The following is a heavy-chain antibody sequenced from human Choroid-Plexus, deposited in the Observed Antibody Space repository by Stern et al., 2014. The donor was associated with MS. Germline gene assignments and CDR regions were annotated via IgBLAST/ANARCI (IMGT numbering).Heavy chain of an antibody. Sequence: VQLVESGGGVFQPGRPLRLSCAASGFTFGSCAMHWVRQAPGKGLEWVAGVSYDGSNKYYADSVKGRFTVSRDNSQNTLYMQMSSLRAEDTAVYYCAKDRQYLTYFFDHWGQGSLVTVSS. CDR3: AKDRQYLTYFFDH. J-gene: IGHJ5*02. V-gene: IGHV3-30*18. D-gene: IGHD2-8*01. CDR1: GFTFGSCA. CDR2: VSYDGSNK.